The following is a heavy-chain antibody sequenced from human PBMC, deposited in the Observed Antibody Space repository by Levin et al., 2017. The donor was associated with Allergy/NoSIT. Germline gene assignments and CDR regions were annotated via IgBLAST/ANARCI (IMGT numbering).Heavy chain of an antibody. CDR2: IYYSGST. D-gene: IGHD3-10*01. V-gene: IGHV4-61*01. CDR1: GGSVSSGSYY. J-gene: IGHJ5*02. Sequence: SETLSLTCTVSGGSVSSGSYYWSWIRQPPGTGLEWIGYIYYSGSTNYNPSLKSRVTISVDTSKNQFSLKLSSVTAADTAVYYCARDSFRGVINWFDPWGQGTLVTVSS. CDR3: ARDSFRGVINWFDP.